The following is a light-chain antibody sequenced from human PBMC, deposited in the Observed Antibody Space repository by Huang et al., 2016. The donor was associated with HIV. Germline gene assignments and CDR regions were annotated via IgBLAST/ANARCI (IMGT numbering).Light chain of an antibody. J-gene: IGKJ3*01. CDR3: QQSYSSLGG. V-gene: IGKV1-39*01. CDR1: QSISSY. Sequence: DIQMTQSPSSLSASVGDRVTIPCRASQSISSYLNWYQQKPGKAPKLLIYAASSLQSGVPSRFSGSGSGTDFTLTISSLQPEDFATYYCQQSYSSLGGFGPGTKVDIK. CDR2: AAS.